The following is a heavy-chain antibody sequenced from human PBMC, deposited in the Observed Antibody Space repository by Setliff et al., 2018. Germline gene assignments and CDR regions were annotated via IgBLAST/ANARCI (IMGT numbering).Heavy chain of an antibody. D-gene: IGHD1-7*01. CDR2: ISGSGGAT. V-gene: IGHV3-23*01. CDR3: AKYPSNSVYNYFDP. CDR1: GFTFSSYA. J-gene: IGHJ5*02. Sequence: TGGSLRLSCAASGFTFSSYAMSWVRQAPGKGLEWVSGISGSGGATYYAASVKGRFSISRDNSKNTLSLQMNSLRAEDTAIYYCAKYPSNSVYNYFDPWGQGTLVTVSS.